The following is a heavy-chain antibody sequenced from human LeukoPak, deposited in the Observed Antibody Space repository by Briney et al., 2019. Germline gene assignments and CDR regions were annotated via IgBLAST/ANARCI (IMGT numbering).Heavy chain of an antibody. D-gene: IGHD2-21*01. CDR1: GFSVSGKF. CDR3: ASGDGYLQPY. V-gene: IGHV3-53*01. J-gene: IGHJ4*02. Sequence: GGSLRLSCAASGFSVSGKFMSWVRQAPGKGLEWVSIIHYDGKIRYAGSVGGRFTIYRDDSEDTLFLQMNSLRVDDTAVYFCASGDGYLQPYWGQGTLVTVSS. CDR2: IHYDGKI.